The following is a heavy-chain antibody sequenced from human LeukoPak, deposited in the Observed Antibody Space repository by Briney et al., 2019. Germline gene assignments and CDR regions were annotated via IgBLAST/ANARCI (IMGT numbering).Heavy chain of an antibody. CDR2: IYHSGST. Sequence: SETLSLTCAVSGGSISSSNWWSWVRQPPGKGLEWIGEIYHSGSTNYNPSLKSRVTISVDKSKNQFSLKLSSVTAADTAVYYCARDSSPFTMVRGVMMGWFDPWGQGTLVTVSS. V-gene: IGHV4-4*02. CDR1: GGSISSSNW. J-gene: IGHJ5*02. CDR3: ARDSSPFTMVRGVMMGWFDP. D-gene: IGHD3-10*01.